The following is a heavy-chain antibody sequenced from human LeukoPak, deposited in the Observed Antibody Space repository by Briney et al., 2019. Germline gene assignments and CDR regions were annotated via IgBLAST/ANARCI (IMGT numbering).Heavy chain of an antibody. D-gene: IGHD3-22*01. CDR3: ARDKNKVIDP. CDR1: GFTFSSYG. V-gene: IGHV3-33*01. Sequence: GGSLRLSCAASGFTFSSYGMHWVRHAPGKGLEWVAVIWYDGSNKYYADSVKGRFTISRDNSKNTLYLQMNSLRAEDTAVYYCARDKNKVIDPWGQGPLVTVSS. CDR2: IWYDGSNK. J-gene: IGHJ5*02.